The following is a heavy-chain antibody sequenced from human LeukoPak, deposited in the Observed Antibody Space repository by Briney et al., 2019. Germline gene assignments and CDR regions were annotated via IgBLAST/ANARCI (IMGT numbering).Heavy chain of an antibody. J-gene: IGHJ4*02. CDR2: ISAYNGNT. CDR1: GYTFTSYG. CDR3: ARVSDYYGSGSPHFDY. D-gene: IGHD3-10*01. Sequence: GASVKVSCKASGYTFTSYGISWVRQAPGQGLEWMGWISAYNGNTNYAQKLQGRVTMTTDTSTSTAYMELSRLRSDDTAVYYCARVSDYYGSGSPHFDYWGQGTLVTVSS. V-gene: IGHV1-18*01.